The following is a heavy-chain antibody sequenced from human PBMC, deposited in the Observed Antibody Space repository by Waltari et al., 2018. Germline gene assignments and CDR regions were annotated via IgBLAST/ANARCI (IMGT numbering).Heavy chain of an antibody. V-gene: IGHV3-53*01. CDR2: IYSGGST. CDR1: GFTVSSHY. Sequence: EVQLVESGGGLIQPGGSLRLSCAASGFTVSSHYMSWVRQAPGQGREWVSVIYSGGSTYYADSVKGRFTISRDNSKNTLYLQMNSLRAEDTAVYYCARGAYYDSSGSHSGAFDIWGQGTMVTVSS. CDR3: ARGAYYDSSGSHSGAFDI. J-gene: IGHJ3*02. D-gene: IGHD3-22*01.